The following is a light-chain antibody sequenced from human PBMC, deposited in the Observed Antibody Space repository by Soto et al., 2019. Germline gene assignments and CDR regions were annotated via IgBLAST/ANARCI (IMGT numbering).Light chain of an antibody. J-gene: IGLJ1*01. Sequence: QPLLTPPSSVTGTPGPSITIASTTSNIDVDAYKYISWYRQHPGEAPKIIIYEVSNRPSGISNRFSGSKSGNTASLTSSGLQTEDEAEYFCSTDTDKTYSFGSGTKVNVL. CDR1: NIDVDAYKY. CDR2: EVS. V-gene: IGLV2-14*01. CDR3: STDTDKTYS.